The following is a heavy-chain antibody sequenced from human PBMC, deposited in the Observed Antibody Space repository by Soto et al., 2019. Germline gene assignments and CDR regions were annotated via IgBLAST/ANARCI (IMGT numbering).Heavy chain of an antibody. CDR2: ISGYSGNT. J-gene: IGHJ3*02. CDR3: AKSNYFESPSRTNAFDI. D-gene: IGHD3-22*01. Sequence: ASVKVSCKSSGYTFTSYGISWVRQAPGQGLEWLGWISGYSGNTNYAQNFQGRVTVTTDTSTSTAYMELRSLTSDDTAVYYCAKSNYFESPSRTNAFDIWGQGTMVTVSS. V-gene: IGHV1-18*01. CDR1: GYTFTSYG.